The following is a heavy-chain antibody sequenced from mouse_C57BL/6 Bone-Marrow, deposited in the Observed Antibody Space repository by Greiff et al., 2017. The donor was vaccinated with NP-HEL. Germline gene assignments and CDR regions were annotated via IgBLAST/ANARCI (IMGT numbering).Heavy chain of an antibody. CDR2: IDPENGDT. D-gene: IGHD2-2*01. Sequence: VQLQQSGAELVRPGASVKLSCTASGFNIKDDYMHWVKQRPEQGLEWIGWIDPENGDTEYAAKFQGKATITADTSSNTAYLQLSSLTSDDTAVYYCTTNGYDGDWGQGTTPTVSS. J-gene: IGHJ2*01. CDR1: GFNIKDDY. V-gene: IGHV14-4*01. CDR3: TTNGYDGD.